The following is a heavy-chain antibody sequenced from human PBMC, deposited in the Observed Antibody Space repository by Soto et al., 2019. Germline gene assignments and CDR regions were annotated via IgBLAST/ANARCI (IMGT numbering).Heavy chain of an antibody. CDR3: ANSRGGTFLGYHGMDI. CDR1: GGSFSSRA. D-gene: IGHD3-16*01. V-gene: IGHV1-69*01. J-gene: IGHJ6*02. Sequence: QVQLVQSGPEVKKTGTSVKVSCKASGGSFSSRAISWVRQAPGQGLEWMGGIIPVFGRVNYAEKFQDRVTITADEPTGTAYMELSSLKSEDTALYYCANSRGGTFLGYHGMDIWGQGTTVSVS. CDR2: IIPVFGRV.